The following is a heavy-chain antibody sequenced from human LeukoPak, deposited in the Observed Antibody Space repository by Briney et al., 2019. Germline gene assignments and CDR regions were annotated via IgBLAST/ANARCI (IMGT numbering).Heavy chain of an antibody. CDR2: IYHSGST. D-gene: IGHD6-13*01. J-gene: IGHJ4*02. Sequence: PSQTLSLTCAVSGGSISSGGYSWSWIRQPPEKGLEWIGYIYHSGSTYYNPSLKSRVTISVDRSKNQFSLKLSSVTAADTAVYYCTRDQSWAAPGDYWGQGILVTVSS. CDR1: GGSISSGGYS. CDR3: TRDQSWAAPGDY. V-gene: IGHV4-30-2*01.